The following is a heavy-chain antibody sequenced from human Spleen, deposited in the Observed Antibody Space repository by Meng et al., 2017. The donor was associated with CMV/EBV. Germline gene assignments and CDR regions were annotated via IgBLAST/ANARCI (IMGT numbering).Heavy chain of an antibody. V-gene: IGHV4-59*12. CDR3: ARVPLTQYSSGCFDY. CDR2: MYYSGNT. D-gene: IGHD6-19*01. Sequence: SETLSLTCTVSDGSISRYYWSWIRQPPGKGLEWIGYMYYSGNTNYNPSLKSRVTMSVDTSKNQFSLKLSSVTAADTAVYYCARVPLTQYSSGCFDYWGQGTLVTVSS. CDR1: DGSISRYY. J-gene: IGHJ4*02.